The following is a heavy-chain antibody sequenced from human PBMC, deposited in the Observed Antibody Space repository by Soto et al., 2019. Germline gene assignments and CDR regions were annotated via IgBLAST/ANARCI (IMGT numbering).Heavy chain of an antibody. D-gene: IGHD3-16*02. CDR3: ARDIVITFGGVIVIEGVYYYYGMDV. J-gene: IGHJ6*02. CDR2: ISSSSSYI. Sequence: PGGSLRLSCAASGFTFSSYSMNWVRQAPGKGLEWVSSISSSSSYIYYADSVKGRFTISRDNAKNSLYLQMNSLRAEDTAVYYCARDIVITFGGVIVIEGVYYYYGMDVWGQGTTVTVSS. V-gene: IGHV3-21*01. CDR1: GFTFSSYS.